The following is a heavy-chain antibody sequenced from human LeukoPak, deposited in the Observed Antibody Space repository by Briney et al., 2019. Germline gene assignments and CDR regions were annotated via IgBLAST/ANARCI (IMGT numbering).Heavy chain of an antibody. CDR3: ARDWAPYDSWSGYYRSAGYFDY. D-gene: IGHD3-3*01. CDR2: IHSDGIST. Sequence: GGSLRLSCAASGFTFSNTWMHWVRQAPGKGLVWVSRIHSDGISTTYADSVKGRFTISRDNAKNSLYLQMNSLRAEDTAVYYCARDWAPYDSWSGYYRSAGYFDYWGQGTLVTVSS. J-gene: IGHJ4*02. V-gene: IGHV3-74*03. CDR1: GFTFSNTW.